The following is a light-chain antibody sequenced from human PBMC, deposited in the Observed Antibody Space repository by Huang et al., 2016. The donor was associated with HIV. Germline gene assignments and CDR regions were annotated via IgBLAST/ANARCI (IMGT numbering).Light chain of an antibody. V-gene: IGKV1-27*01. Sequence: DVQMTQSPSSLSASIGDRVTITCRASHDISSYLAWYQQKPGKAPKLLIYAASTLQSGVPSRFSGSGSGTDFTLAISSLQPEDVATYYCQKYNTGPWTFGQGTKVEVK. CDR2: AAS. CDR3: QKYNTGPWT. J-gene: IGKJ1*01. CDR1: HDISSY.